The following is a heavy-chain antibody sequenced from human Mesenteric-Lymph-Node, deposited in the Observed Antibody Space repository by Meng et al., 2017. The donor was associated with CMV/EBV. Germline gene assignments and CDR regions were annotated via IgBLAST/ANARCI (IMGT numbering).Heavy chain of an antibody. J-gene: IGHJ6*02. D-gene: IGHD6-19*01. CDR2: INHSKST. V-gene: IGHV4-34*01. Sequence: SQTLSLTCAVYGGSFSGYYWSWIRQPPGKGLEWIGEINHSKSTNYNPSLKSRVTISVDTSKNQFSLNLRFVTAADTAVYYCARVRVVGAGTFYYYYYGMDVWGQGTTVTVSS. CDR1: GGSFSGYY. CDR3: ARVRVVGAGTFYYYYYGMDV.